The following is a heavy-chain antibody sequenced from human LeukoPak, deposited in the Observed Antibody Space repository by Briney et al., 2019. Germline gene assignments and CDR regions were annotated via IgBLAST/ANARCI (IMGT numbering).Heavy chain of an antibody. D-gene: IGHD5-12*01. J-gene: IGHJ5*02. V-gene: IGHV1-18*04. CDR2: ISAYNGNT. Sequence: ASVKVSCKASGHSFTTYYMHWVRQAPGQGLEWMGWISAYNGNTNYAQNFQGRVTMTTDTSTSTAYMELKSLRSDDTALYYYARGSGYDRLDPWGQGTLVTVSS. CDR1: GHSFTTYY. CDR3: ARGSGYDRLDP.